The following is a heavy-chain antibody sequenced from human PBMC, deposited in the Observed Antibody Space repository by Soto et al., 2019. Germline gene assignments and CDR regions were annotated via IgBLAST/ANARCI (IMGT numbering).Heavy chain of an antibody. Sequence: QVQLQESGPGLVKPSQTLSLTCTVSGGSISSRGYYWDWIRQHPGEGLEWIGYISYSGTTNYNPSLKSRLTLSVDTSNTQLSLKLSSVTAADTAVYYCARDHGPRGAFDFWGQGTMVTVSS. CDR3: ARDHGPRGAFDF. CDR2: ISYSGTT. V-gene: IGHV4-31*03. CDR1: GGSISSRGYY. D-gene: IGHD3-10*01. J-gene: IGHJ3*01.